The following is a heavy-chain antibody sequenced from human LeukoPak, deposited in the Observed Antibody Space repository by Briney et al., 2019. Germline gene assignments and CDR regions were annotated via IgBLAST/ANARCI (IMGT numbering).Heavy chain of an antibody. Sequence: SETLSLTCTVSGGSVSSGSYYWSWIRQPPGKGLEWIGYIYYSGSTNYNPSLKSRVTISVDTSKNQFSLKLCSVTAADTAVYYCAREAAVAGYFDYWGQGTLVTVSS. CDR1: GGSVSSGSYY. D-gene: IGHD6-13*01. J-gene: IGHJ4*02. V-gene: IGHV4-61*01. CDR2: IYYSGST. CDR3: AREAAVAGYFDY.